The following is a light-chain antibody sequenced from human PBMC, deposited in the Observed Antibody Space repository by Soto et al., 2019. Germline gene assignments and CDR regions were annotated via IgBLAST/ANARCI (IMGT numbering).Light chain of an antibody. J-gene: IGKJ2*01. CDR2: DAS. CDR3: QQYDRYSYS. Sequence: DIQMTQSPSTLSASVGDRVTITCRASQSISKWVAWYQQKPGKAPKILISDASSLGSGVPSRFSGSGSGTEFTLTISSLQPDDFATYYCQQYDRYSYSFGQGTKLEIK. V-gene: IGKV1-5*01. CDR1: QSISKW.